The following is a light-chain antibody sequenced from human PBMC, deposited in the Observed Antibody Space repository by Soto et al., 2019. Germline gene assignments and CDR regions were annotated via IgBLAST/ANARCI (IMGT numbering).Light chain of an antibody. CDR1: QSVSDN. V-gene: IGKV3-15*01. CDR2: GAS. CDR3: QQYNNWPIT. Sequence: EIVMTQSPATLSVSPGEKATLSCRESQSVSDNLAWYQQKPGQAPRLFIYGASARATGISARFSGSGSGTEFTLTISSLQSEDFAVYYCQQYNNWPITFGQGTRLEIK. J-gene: IGKJ5*01.